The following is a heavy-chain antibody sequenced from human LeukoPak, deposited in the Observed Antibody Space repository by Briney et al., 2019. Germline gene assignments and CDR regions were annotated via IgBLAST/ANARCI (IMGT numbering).Heavy chain of an antibody. CDR2: FSGSGGST. Sequence: QSGGSLRLSCAASGFTFSSYAMSWVRQAPGKGLEWVSGFSGSGGSTYYADSVKGRFSISRDNSENTLFLQMNSLRAEDTAVYYCAKDRQNYGDLYYFDYWGQGTLVTVSS. V-gene: IGHV3-23*01. CDR3: AKDRQNYGDLYYFDY. CDR1: GFTFSSYA. J-gene: IGHJ4*02. D-gene: IGHD4-17*01.